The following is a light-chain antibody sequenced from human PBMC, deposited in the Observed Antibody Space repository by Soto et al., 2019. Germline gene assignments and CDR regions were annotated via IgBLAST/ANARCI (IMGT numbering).Light chain of an antibody. CDR2: GVT. J-gene: IGLJ2*01. Sequence: QSALTQPASVSGSPGQSITISCSGTTNDVGGYNYVSWYQQHPGKAPKLLIHGVTDRPSGVSSRFSGSKSGNAASLTISGLQAEDEGDYYCSSYTSSYTGIFGGGTKLTVL. V-gene: IGLV2-14*03. CDR3: SSYTSSYTGI. CDR1: TNDVGGYNY.